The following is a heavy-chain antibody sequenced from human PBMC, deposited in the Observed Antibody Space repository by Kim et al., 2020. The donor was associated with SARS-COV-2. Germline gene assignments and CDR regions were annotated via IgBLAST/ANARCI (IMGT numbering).Heavy chain of an antibody. Sequence: SQKFQGRVTITRDTSTSTAYMELSSLRSEDTAVYYCARDQMDGYNPLLDYWGQGTLVTVSS. CDR3: ARDQMDGYNPLLDY. V-gene: IGHV1-3*01. J-gene: IGHJ4*02. D-gene: IGHD5-12*01.